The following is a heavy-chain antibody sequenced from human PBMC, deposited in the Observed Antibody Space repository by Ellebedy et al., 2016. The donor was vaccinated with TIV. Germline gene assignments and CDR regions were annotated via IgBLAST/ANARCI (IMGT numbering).Heavy chain of an antibody. J-gene: IGHJ4*02. CDR1: GFSFSNYY. V-gene: IGHV3-11*01. CDR2: ISTSGITI. CDR3: AKGRGGGSDSSAPRYYFDY. D-gene: IGHD3-22*01. Sequence: GESLKISCAASGFSFSNYYMIWIRQAPGKGLEWVSYISTSGITIYYADSVKGRFTISRDDAKKSLFLQMNSLRAEDTAVYYCAKGRGGGSDSSAPRYYFDYWGLGTLVTVSS.